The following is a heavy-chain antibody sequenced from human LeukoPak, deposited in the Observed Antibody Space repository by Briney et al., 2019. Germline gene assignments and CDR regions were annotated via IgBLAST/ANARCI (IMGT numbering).Heavy chain of an antibody. CDR2: ISSSGSTI. CDR3: ARDNWGRRIGDVDY. V-gene: IGHV3-48*03. CDR1: GFAFSSYE. D-gene: IGHD7-27*01. J-gene: IGHJ4*02. Sequence: PGGSLRLSCAASGFAFSSYEMNWVRQAPGKGLEWVSYISSSGSTIYYADSVKGRFTISRDNAKNSLYLQMNSLRAEDTAVYYCARDNWGRRIGDVDYWGQGTLVTVSS.